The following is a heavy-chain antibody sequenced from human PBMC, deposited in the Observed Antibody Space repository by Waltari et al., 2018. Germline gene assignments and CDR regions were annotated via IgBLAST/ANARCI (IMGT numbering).Heavy chain of an antibody. J-gene: IGHJ1*01. CDR1: GGSSSGYY. D-gene: IGHD6-13*01. CDR2: INHSGST. Sequence: QVQLQQWGAGLLKPSETLSLTCAVYGGSSSGYYWSWIRQPPGKGLEWIGEINHSGSTNYNPSLKSRVTISVDTSKNQFSLKLSSVTAADTAVYYCARGPRGSSWYGYFQHWGQGTLVTVSS. V-gene: IGHV4-34*01. CDR3: ARGPRGSSWYGYFQH.